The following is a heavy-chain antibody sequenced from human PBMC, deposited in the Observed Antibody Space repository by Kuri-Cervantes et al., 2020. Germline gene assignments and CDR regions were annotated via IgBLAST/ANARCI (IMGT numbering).Heavy chain of an antibody. D-gene: IGHD5-24*01. CDR2: IYPGDSDT. CDR3: VRRRDGYNPDY. J-gene: IGHJ4*02. Sequence: GGSLRLSCKGSGYSFTSYWIGWVRQMPGKGLEWMGIIYPGDSDTRYSPSFQGQVTISVDKSISTAYLHWTSLKASDTAMYYCVRRRDGYNPDYWGQGTLVTVSS. V-gene: IGHV5-51*01. CDR1: GYSFTSYW.